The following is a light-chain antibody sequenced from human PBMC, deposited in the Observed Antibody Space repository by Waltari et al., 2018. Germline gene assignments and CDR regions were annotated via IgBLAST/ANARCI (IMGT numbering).Light chain of an antibody. J-gene: IGLJ1*01. CDR1: SRDIGGYNY. CDR2: DVS. CDR3: SSYTSSSSRV. Sequence: QSALTQRASVTGSPGQSITLPCLGTSRDIGGYNYVSWYQQHPGKAPKLMIYDVSKRPSGVSNRFSGSKSGNTVSLTISGLQTVDEADYYCSSYTSSSSRVFGTGTKVTVL. V-gene: IGLV2-14*01.